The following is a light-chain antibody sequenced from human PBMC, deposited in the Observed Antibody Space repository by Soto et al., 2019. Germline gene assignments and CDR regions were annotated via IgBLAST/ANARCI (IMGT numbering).Light chain of an antibody. CDR3: QETYIIPYT. Sequence: DIQMAQSPSSVSASVGDRVTITCRASQNIDNFVNWYQQRPGKAPKLLISVASSLQGGVPSRFSGSGYGTEFTLTISSLQPEDCATYYGQETYIIPYTFGQGTKLDIK. V-gene: IGKV1-39*01. CDR1: QNIDNF. J-gene: IGKJ2*01. CDR2: VAS.